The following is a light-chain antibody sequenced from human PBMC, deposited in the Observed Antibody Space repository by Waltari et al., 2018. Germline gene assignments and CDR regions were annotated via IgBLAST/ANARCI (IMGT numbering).Light chain of an antibody. J-gene: IGLJ1*01. Sequence: QSVLTQPPSASGTPGQRVTISCSGSGSNIGINTVNWYQQLPGTAPKLLIYNDNPRPSGVPDRFAVSKSGSSASLAISGLQSDDEANYYCAAWDDSLNGISFGTGTRVTVL. V-gene: IGLV1-44*01. CDR2: NDN. CDR3: AAWDDSLNGIS. CDR1: GSNIGINT.